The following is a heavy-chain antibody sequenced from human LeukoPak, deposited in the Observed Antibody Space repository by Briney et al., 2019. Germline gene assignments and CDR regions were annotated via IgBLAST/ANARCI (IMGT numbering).Heavy chain of an antibody. Sequence: GGSLRLSCASSGFTFGTSWMDWVRQAPGKGLEWVANIKGDGSETNYGDSTKGRFTIFRDNARNSLYLHMHSLRVEDTAIYYCAKSLDYWGQGTLVTVSS. CDR2: IKGDGSET. J-gene: IGHJ4*02. V-gene: IGHV3-7*01. CDR3: AKSLDY. CDR1: GFTFGTSW.